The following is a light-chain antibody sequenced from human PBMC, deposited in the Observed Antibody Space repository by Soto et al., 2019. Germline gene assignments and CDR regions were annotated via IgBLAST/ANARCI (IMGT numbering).Light chain of an antibody. CDR1: QSVSNNY. Sequence: EIVLTQSPATLSLSPGERATLSFRASQSVSNNYLAWYQQKPGQAPRLLIYGASNRATGIPARFSGSGSGTDFTLTISSLEPEDFAVYYCQQRSNWPITFGQGTRLEIK. CDR3: QQRSNWPIT. V-gene: IGKV3-11*01. J-gene: IGKJ5*01. CDR2: GAS.